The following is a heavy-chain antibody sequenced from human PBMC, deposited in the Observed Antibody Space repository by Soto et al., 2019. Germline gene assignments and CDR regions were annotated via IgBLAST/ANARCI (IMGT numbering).Heavy chain of an antibody. CDR2: ISYDGSNK. CDR3: AREGVVPAAVYDY. Sequence: PGGSLRLSCAASGFTFSSYAMHWVRQAPGKGLEWVAVISYDGSNKYYADSVKGRFTISRDNSKNTLYLQMNSLRAEDMAVFYCAREGVVPAAVYDYWGHGTLVTVSS. D-gene: IGHD2-2*01. V-gene: IGHV3-30-3*01. CDR1: GFTFSSYA. J-gene: IGHJ4*01.